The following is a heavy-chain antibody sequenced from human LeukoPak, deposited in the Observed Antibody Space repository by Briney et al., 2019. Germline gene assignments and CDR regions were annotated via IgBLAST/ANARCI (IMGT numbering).Heavy chain of an antibody. CDR3: ARSGYSSGWYAFDI. CDR2: INNNGVYT. V-gene: IGHV3-23*01. D-gene: IGHD6-19*01. Sequence: GGSLRLSCAASGFTFNSYAMSWVRQAPGKGLEWVSSINNNGVYTYYADSVKGRFTISRDNSKNTLYLQMNSLRAEDTAVYYCARSGYSSGWYAFDIWGQGTMVTVSS. CDR1: GFTFNSYA. J-gene: IGHJ3*02.